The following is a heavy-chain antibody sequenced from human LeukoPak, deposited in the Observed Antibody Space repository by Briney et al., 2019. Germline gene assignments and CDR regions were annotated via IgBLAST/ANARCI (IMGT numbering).Heavy chain of an antibody. CDR1: GFTFSDYW. D-gene: IGHD1-14*01. CDR2: INQDGTEE. CDR3: ARGTNAYPGTDY. V-gene: IGHV3-7*01. J-gene: IGHJ4*02. Sequence: GGSLRLSCAASGFTFSDYWMNWIRQTPGKGLEWVANINQDGTEEHFGDSVKGRFTISRDNAKNSVFLEMNSLRAEDTAVYYCARGTNAYPGTDYWGQGTLVTVSS.